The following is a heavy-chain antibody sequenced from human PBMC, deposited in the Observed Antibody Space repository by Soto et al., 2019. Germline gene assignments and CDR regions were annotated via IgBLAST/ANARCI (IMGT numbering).Heavy chain of an antibody. D-gene: IGHD6-13*01. Sequence: EVQLLESGGGLVQPGGSLRLSCAASGFTFSSYAMSWVRQAPGKGLEWVSAISGSGGSTYYADSVKGRFTISRDNSKNTLYLQMNSLRAEDTAVYYCASSIAAAWWFDPWGQGTLVTVSS. CDR1: GFTFSSYA. J-gene: IGHJ5*02. V-gene: IGHV3-23*01. CDR3: ASSIAAAWWFDP. CDR2: ISGSGGST.